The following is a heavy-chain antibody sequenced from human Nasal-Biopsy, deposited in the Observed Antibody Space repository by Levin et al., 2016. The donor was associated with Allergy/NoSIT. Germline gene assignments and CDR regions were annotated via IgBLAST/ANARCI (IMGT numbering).Heavy chain of an antibody. V-gene: IGHV3-23*01. CDR3: ATARGRGCRPTSCYYFEL. CDR1: GFXFRSYA. CDR2: ISGTDDIT. Sequence: GESLKISCAASGFXFRSYAMTWVRQAPGKGLEWVSSISGTDDITYYSDSVKGRFTISRDSSRDTLYLQMNSLRAEDTALYYCATARGRGCRPTSCYYFELWGQGTLVTVSS. D-gene: IGHD2-2*01. J-gene: IGHJ4*02.